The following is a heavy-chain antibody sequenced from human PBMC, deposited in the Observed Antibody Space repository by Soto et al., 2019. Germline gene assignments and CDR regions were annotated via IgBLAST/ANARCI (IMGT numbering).Heavy chain of an antibody. D-gene: IGHD2-2*02. V-gene: IGHV1-69*13. CDR1: GYTFTSYY. CDR2: IIPIFGTT. CDR3: ARGDIVLVPAAIAYYYGMYV. J-gene: IGHJ6*02. Sequence: ASLKVYCKTAGYTFTSYYMPCVRQTNGQGRELMGGIIPIFGTTTYAQKFQGRVTITADESTSTAYMELSSLRSEDTAVYYCARGDIVLVPAAIAYYYGMYVWGQGTTVTVSS.